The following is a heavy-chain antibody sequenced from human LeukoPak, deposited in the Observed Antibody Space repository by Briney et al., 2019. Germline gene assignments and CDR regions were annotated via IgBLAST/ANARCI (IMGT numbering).Heavy chain of an antibody. CDR3: ARGIPAAGSFDY. Sequence: GGSLRLSCVASGFTVNTNYMIWVRQAPGRGLQWVSVIYTDGTTYYGDSVKGRFTVSRDGSKTTVFLQMNSLRAEDTAMYYCARGIPAAGSFDYWGQGTLVTVSS. CDR1: GFTVNTNY. J-gene: IGHJ4*02. V-gene: IGHV3-53*01. D-gene: IGHD6-13*01. CDR2: IYTDGTT.